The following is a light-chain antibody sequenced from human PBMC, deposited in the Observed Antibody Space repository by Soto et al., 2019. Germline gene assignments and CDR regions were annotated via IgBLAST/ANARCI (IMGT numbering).Light chain of an antibody. V-gene: IGKV3-20*01. Sequence: EIVLAQSPGTLSLSPGERATLSCRASESISTSLAWFQQKPGQAPRLLVYGASSRATDIPDRFTGSGSGTDFTLTISRLEPEDFAVYYCQPYNNWPLTFGGGTK. CDR2: GAS. CDR1: ESISTS. CDR3: QPYNNWPLT. J-gene: IGKJ4*01.